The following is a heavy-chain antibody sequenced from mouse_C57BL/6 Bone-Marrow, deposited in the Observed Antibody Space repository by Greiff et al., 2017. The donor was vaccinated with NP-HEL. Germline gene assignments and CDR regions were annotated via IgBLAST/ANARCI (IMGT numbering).Heavy chain of an antibody. J-gene: IGHJ2*01. CDR3: ARRGDGYSFHFDY. Sequence: VQLQESGAELVKPGASVKMSCKASGYTFTTYPIEWMKQNHGKSLEWIGNYHPYNDDTKYNEKFKGKATLTVEKSSSTVYLELSRLTSDDSAVYYCARRGDGYSFHFDYWGQGTTLTVSS. CDR2: YHPYNDDT. CDR1: GYTFTTYP. V-gene: IGHV1-47*01. D-gene: IGHD2-3*01.